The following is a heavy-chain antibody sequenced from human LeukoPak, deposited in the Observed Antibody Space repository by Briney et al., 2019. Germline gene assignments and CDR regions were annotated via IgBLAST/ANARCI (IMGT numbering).Heavy chain of an antibody. CDR2: MSSSRSYI. CDR3: ARVTTMVRGVIIGFDY. V-gene: IGHV3-21*01. J-gene: IGHJ4*02. CDR1: GFTFSSYS. D-gene: IGHD3-10*01. Sequence: GGSLRLSCAASGFTFSSYSMNWVRPAPGKGLEWVSSMSSSRSYIYYEDSLKGQFTISRDNSKNSLYLQMNSLRAEDTVVYYCARVTTMVRGVIIGFDYWGQGTLVTASS.